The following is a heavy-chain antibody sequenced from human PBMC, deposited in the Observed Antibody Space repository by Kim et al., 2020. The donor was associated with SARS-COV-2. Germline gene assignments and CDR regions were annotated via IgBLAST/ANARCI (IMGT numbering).Heavy chain of an antibody. CDR3: ARTRSYYDILTGYYYYYGMDV. Sequence: GESLKISCKGSGYSFTSYWIGWVRQMPGKGLEWMGIIYPGDSDTRYSPSFQGQVTISADKSISTAYLQWSSLKASDTAMYYCARTRSYYDILTGYYYYYGMDVWGQGTTVTVSS. CDR2: IYPGDSDT. J-gene: IGHJ6*02. CDR1: GYSFTSYW. V-gene: IGHV5-51*01. D-gene: IGHD3-9*01.